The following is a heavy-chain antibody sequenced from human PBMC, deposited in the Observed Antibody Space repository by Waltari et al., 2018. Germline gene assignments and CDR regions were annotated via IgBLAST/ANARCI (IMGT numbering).Heavy chain of an antibody. CDR2: IYWKDDK. Sequence: QITLKESGPTLVKPTQTLTLTCTFSGFSLSTSGVGVGWIRQPPGKALEWLALIYWKDDKRYSPSLKSRLTITKDTSKNQVVLTMTNMDPVDTATYYCAHRLLWFRELGGYFQHWGQGTLVTVSS. V-gene: IGHV2-5*01. J-gene: IGHJ1*01. CDR1: GFSLSTSGVG. D-gene: IGHD3-10*01. CDR3: AHRLLWFRELGGYFQH.